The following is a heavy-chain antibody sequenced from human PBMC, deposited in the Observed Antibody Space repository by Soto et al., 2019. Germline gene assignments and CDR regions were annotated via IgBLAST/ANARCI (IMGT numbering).Heavy chain of an antibody. CDR1: GGTFSSYA. D-gene: IGHD2-21*02. Sequence: QVQLVQSGAEVKKPGSSVKVSCKASGGTFSSYAISWVRQAPGQGLEWMGGIIPIFGTANYAQKFQGRVTITADESTSTAYMELSSLRSEDTAVYYCAREGVAYCGGDCYPFFDYWGQGTLVTVSS. CDR2: IIPIFGTA. V-gene: IGHV1-69*01. CDR3: AREGVAYCGGDCYPFFDY. J-gene: IGHJ4*02.